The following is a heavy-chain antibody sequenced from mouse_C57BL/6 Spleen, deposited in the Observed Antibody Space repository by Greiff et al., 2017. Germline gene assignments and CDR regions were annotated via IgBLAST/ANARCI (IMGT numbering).Heavy chain of an antibody. CDR1: GSAFSSSW. D-gene: IGHD4-1*01. Sequence: VQLQQSGPELVKPGASVKISCKASGSAFSSSWLNWVKQGPGKGLEWIGRIYPGDGDTNYNGKFKGKATLTADKSSSTAYMQLSSLTSEDSAVYFCAREETGTHYYAMDYWGQGTSVTVSS. V-gene: IGHV1-82*01. CDR3: AREETGTHYYAMDY. CDR2: IYPGDGDT. J-gene: IGHJ4*01.